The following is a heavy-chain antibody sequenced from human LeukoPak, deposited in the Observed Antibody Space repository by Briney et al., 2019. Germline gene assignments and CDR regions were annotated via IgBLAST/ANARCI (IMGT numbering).Heavy chain of an antibody. Sequence: GESLKISCKGSGYSFTSYWISWVRRLPGKGLEWMGRIDPSDSYTNYSPSFQGHVTISADKSISTAYLQWSSLKASDTAMYYCARVRLWFGEPSHFDYWGQGTLVTVSS. CDR2: IDPSDSYT. J-gene: IGHJ4*02. CDR1: GYSFTSYW. CDR3: ARVRLWFGEPSHFDY. D-gene: IGHD3-10*01. V-gene: IGHV5-10-1*01.